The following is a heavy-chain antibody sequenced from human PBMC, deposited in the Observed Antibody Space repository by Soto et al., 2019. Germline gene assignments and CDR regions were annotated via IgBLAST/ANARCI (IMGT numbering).Heavy chain of an antibody. J-gene: IGHJ2*01. CDR3: ARAALGFDL. D-gene: IGHD7-27*01. V-gene: IGHV4-59*01. CDR1: GGSISSYY. CDR2: IYYSGST. Sequence: QVQLQESGPGLVKPSETLSLTCTVSGGSISSYYWSWIRQPPGKGLEWIGYIYYSGSTNYNPSLNGRVPISVDTSKNPFSLKLSSVTAADTAVYYCARAALGFDLWGRGTLVTVSS.